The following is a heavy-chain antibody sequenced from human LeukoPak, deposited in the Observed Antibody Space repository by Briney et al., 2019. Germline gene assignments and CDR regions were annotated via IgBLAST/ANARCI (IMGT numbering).Heavy chain of an antibody. CDR2: ISGSGAST. V-gene: IGHV3-23*01. J-gene: IGHJ4*02. CDR3: AKAGWSAYYRGIDY. Sequence: GGSLRLSCVASGFTFSSYAMSWVRPAPGKGLEWVSVISGSGASTSHAASVKGRFTISRDNSKNTLYLQMNSLRVEDTAEYYCAKAGWSAYYRGIDYWGQGTLVTVSS. CDR1: GFTFSSYA. D-gene: IGHD3-3*01.